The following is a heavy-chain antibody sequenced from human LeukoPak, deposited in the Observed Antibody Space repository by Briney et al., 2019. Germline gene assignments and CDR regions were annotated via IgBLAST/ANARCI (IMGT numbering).Heavy chain of an antibody. Sequence: PSETLSLTCAVYGGSFSGYYWSWIRQPPGKGLEWIGEINHSGSTNYNPSLKSRVTISVDTSQNQFSLKLSSVTAADTAGYYCARGTVDIVVVPAAIVTSGVFDYWGQGTLVTVSS. CDR1: GGSFSGYY. V-gene: IGHV4-34*01. CDR3: ARGTVDIVVVPAAIVTSGVFDY. J-gene: IGHJ4*02. CDR2: INHSGST. D-gene: IGHD2-2*02.